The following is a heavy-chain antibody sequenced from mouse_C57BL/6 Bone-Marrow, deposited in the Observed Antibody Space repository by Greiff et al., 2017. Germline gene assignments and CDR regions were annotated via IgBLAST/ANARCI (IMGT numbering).Heavy chain of an antibody. J-gene: IGHJ1*03. CDR2: IRNKANGYTT. D-gene: IGHD1-1*01. CDR1: GFTFTDYY. CDR3: ARYKPPFYYGSSYWYFDV. Sequence: EVKLVESGGGLVQPGGSLSLSCAASGFTFTDYYMSWVRQPPGKALEWLGFIRNKANGYTTEYSASVKGRFTISRDNSQSILYLQMNALRAEDSATYYCARYKPPFYYGSSYWYFDVWGTGTTVTVSS. V-gene: IGHV7-3*01.